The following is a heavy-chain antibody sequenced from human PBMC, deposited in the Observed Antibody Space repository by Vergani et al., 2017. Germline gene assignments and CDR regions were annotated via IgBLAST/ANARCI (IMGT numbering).Heavy chain of an antibody. Sequence: QVQLQESGPGLVKPSETLSLTCTVSGGSISSYYWSWIRQPPGKGLELIGYIYYSGSTNYNPSLKSRVTISVDTSKNQFSLKLSSVTAADTAVYYCASSRYCSSTSCYPNYYYYYGMDVWGQGTTVTVSS. CDR2: IYYSGST. CDR3: ASSRYCSSTSCYPNYYYYYGMDV. V-gene: IGHV4-59*01. J-gene: IGHJ6*02. CDR1: GGSISSYY. D-gene: IGHD2-2*01.